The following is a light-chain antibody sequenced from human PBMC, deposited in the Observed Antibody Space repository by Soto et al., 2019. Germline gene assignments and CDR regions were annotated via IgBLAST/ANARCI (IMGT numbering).Light chain of an antibody. CDR1: ENVNNW. Sequence: DIQMTQSPSTLSASVGDTVTITCRATENVNNWLAWYQQKPGKVPKLLIYDASILEGGVPARFSGSGSGTEFTLAIRGLQPDDFASYYCQHYDTDSPPWTFGQGTKVDIK. CDR2: DAS. V-gene: IGKV1-5*01. CDR3: QHYDTDSPPWT. J-gene: IGKJ1*01.